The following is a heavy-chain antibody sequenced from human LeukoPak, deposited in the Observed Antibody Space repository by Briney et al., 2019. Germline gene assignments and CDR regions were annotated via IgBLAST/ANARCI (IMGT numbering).Heavy chain of an antibody. CDR1: GFTFSSYR. Sequence: PGGSLRLSCAASGFTFSSYRMNWVRQAPGKGLEWVSYISSSSSTIYYADSVKGRFTISRDNAKNSLYLQMNSLRAEDTAVYYCARDGSSDAFDIWGQGTMVTVSS. CDR2: ISSSSSTI. V-gene: IGHV3-48*01. CDR3: ARDGSSDAFDI. J-gene: IGHJ3*02.